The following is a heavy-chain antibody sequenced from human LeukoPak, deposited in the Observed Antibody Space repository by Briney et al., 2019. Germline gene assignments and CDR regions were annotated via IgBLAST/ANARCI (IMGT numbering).Heavy chain of an antibody. V-gene: IGHV1-46*01. CDR2: INPSGGST. Sequence: ASVKVSCKAFGYPFTAYYMYWVRQAPGQGPEWMGIINPSGGSTSYAQKFQARVTITRDTSITTAYMELSSLTSDDTAVYFCARGLPLGYCTYGVCYPPKHFDFWGQGTLVTVSS. CDR1: GYPFTAYY. D-gene: IGHD2-8*01. J-gene: IGHJ4*02. CDR3: ARGLPLGYCTYGVCYPPKHFDF.